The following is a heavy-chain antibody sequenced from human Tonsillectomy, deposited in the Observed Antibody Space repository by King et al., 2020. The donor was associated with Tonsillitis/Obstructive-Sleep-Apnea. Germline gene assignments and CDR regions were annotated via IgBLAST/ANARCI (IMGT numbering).Heavy chain of an antibody. Sequence: VQLVESGAEVKKPGASVTVSCTASGYTFTSYYMHWVRQAPGQGLEWMGIINPSGGSTDYAQKFQGRVTMTRDTSTSTVYMELSSLRSEDTAVYYCARDLAHRGQDDAFHIWGQGTMVTVSS. J-gene: IGHJ3*02. V-gene: IGHV1-46*01. CDR1: GYTFTSYY. CDR3: ARDLAHRGQDDAFHI. CDR2: INPSGGST.